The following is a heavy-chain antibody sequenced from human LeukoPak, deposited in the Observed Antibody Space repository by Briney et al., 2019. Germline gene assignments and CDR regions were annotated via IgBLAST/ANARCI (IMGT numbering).Heavy chain of an antibody. Sequence: GGSLRLSCAASGFTFSSYEMNWVRQAPGKGLEWVSYISSSGSTIYYADSVKGRFTISRDNSKNTLYLQMNSLRAEDTAVYYCARERGSSSWYPDYYYYGMDVWGKGTTVTVSS. CDR2: ISSSGSTI. J-gene: IGHJ6*04. CDR1: GFTFSSYE. CDR3: ARERGSSSWYPDYYYYGMDV. V-gene: IGHV3-48*03. D-gene: IGHD6-13*01.